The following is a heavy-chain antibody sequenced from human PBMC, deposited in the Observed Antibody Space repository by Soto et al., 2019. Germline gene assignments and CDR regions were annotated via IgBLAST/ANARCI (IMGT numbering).Heavy chain of an antibody. J-gene: IGHJ6*02. Sequence: GESLKISCKGSGYSFTSYWIGWVRQMPGKGLEWMGIIYPGDSDTGYSPSFQGQVTISADKSISTAYLQWSSLKASDTAMYYCARTSAACKYYYGMDVWGQGTTVTVSS. D-gene: IGHD6-13*01. CDR3: ARTSAACKYYYGMDV. CDR2: IYPGDSDT. CDR1: GYSFTSYW. V-gene: IGHV5-51*01.